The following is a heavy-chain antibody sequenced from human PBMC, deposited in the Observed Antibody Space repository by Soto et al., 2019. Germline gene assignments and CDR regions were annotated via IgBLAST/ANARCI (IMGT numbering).Heavy chain of an antibody. V-gene: IGHV4-59*01. CDR2: IYWSGST. CDR1: GGSMRRYY. D-gene: IGHD6-13*01. Sequence: QVQLQESGPGLVKPSETLSLTCTVSGGSMRRYYWSWIRQPPGKGLEWIGYIYWSGSTNYNPSLKSRVTMSVDTSNNQFSLKLNSVTAADTGVYYCAREGSSSWSGDYGMDVWGQGTTVTVSS. CDR3: AREGSSSWSGDYGMDV. J-gene: IGHJ6*02.